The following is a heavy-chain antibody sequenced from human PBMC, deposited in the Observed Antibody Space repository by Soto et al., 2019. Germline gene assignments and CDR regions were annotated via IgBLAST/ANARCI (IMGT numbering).Heavy chain of an antibody. D-gene: IGHD2-21*01. CDR2: IDPGNGNT. CDR1: GYTFSSYD. Sequence: WASVKVSCKVFGYTFSSYDIHWVRQAPGQRLEWMGRIDPGNGNTKYSQNLRNRLTITRDSSASTVYMEVTSLRSEDTAIYYCARTCTLMSGVGCYAGFDWFDPRG. J-gene: IGHJ5*02. CDR3: ARTCTLMSGVGCYAGFDWFDP. V-gene: IGHV1-3*01.